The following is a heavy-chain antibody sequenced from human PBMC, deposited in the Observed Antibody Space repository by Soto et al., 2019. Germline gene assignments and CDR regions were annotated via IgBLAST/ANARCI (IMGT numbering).Heavy chain of an antibody. D-gene: IGHD2-2*01. J-gene: IGHJ6*03. Sequence: QVQLVESGGGVVQPGRSLRLSCAASGFTFSSYGMHWVRQAPGKGLEGGAVRWYDGSNKYYADSVKGRFTISRDNSKNTLYLQINSLRAEDTAVYYCARVGYCSSTSCYSTPYYYYYMDVWGKGTTVTVSS. CDR1: GFTFSSYG. CDR2: RWYDGSNK. V-gene: IGHV3-33*01. CDR3: ARVGYCSSTSCYSTPYYYYYMDV.